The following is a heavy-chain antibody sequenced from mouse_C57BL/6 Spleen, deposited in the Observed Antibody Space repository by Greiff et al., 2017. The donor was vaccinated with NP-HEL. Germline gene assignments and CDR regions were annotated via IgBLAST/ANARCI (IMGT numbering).Heavy chain of an antibody. CDR3: ARGDSNYRYYAMDY. CDR2: IYPGDGDT. CDR1: GYAFSSSW. D-gene: IGHD2-5*01. J-gene: IGHJ4*01. V-gene: IGHV1-82*01. Sequence: QVQLQQSGPELVEPGASVKISCKASGYAFSSSWMNWVKQRPGKGLEWIGRIYPGDGDTNYNGKFKGKATLTADKSSSTAYMQLSSLTSEDSAVYFCARGDSNYRYYAMDYWGQGTSVTVSS.